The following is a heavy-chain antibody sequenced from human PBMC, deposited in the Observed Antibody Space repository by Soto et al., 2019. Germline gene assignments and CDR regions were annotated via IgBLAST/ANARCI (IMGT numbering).Heavy chain of an antibody. CDR1: GYSFAGYG. CDR2: IDPSDSQT. Sequence: VESLKISCKVSGYSFAGYGITWVLQKPGKGLEWMGRIDPSDSQTYYSPSFRGHVTISVTKSITTVFLQWSSLRASDTAMYYCARQIYDSDTGPNFKYYFDSWGQGTPVTVSS. J-gene: IGHJ4*02. V-gene: IGHV5-10-1*01. D-gene: IGHD3-22*01. CDR3: ARQIYDSDTGPNFKYYFDS.